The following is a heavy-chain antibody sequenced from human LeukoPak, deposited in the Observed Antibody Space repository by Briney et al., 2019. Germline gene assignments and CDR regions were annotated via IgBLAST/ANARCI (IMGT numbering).Heavy chain of an antibody. CDR2: INHSGST. CDR3: ARGNGGPLRPFDS. D-gene: IGHD4-23*01. J-gene: IGHJ4*02. Sequence: SETLSLTCAVYGGSVSGHFWSWIRQPPEKGLEWVGEINHSGSTKYKSSLKSRVSISIDTSKNQFSLRLSSVAAADTAVYYCARGNGGPLRPFDSWGQGILVTVSS. CDR1: GGSVSGHF. V-gene: IGHV4-34*01.